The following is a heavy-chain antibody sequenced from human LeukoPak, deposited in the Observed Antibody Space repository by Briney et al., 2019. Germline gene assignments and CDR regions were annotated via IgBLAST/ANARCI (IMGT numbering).Heavy chain of an antibody. D-gene: IGHD3-22*01. CDR1: GYTFTSYG. CDR3: ARDTIKSSDSSGYYYVFDY. CDR2: ISAYNGNT. J-gene: IGHJ4*02. V-gene: IGHV1-18*01. Sequence: GASVKVSCKASGYTFTSYGISWVRQAPGQGLEWMGWISAYNGNTNYAQKLQGRVTMTTDTSTSTAYMELRSLRSDDTAVYYCARDTIKSSDSSGYYYVFDYWGQGTLVTVSS.